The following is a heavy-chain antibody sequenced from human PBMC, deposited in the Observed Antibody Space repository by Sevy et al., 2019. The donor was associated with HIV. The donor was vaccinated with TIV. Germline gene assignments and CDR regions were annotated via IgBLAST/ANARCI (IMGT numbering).Heavy chain of an antibody. V-gene: IGHV3-21*01. CDR1: GFTFSSYS. CDR2: ISSSSSYI. CDR3: ASATLCGGDGCYLDY. Sequence: GGSLRLSCAASGFTFSSYSMNWVRQAPGKGLEWVSSISSSSSYIYYADSVKGRFTISRDNAKNSLYLQMNSLRAEDTAVYYCASATLCGGDGCYLDYWGQGTLVTVSS. D-gene: IGHD2-21*02. J-gene: IGHJ4*02.